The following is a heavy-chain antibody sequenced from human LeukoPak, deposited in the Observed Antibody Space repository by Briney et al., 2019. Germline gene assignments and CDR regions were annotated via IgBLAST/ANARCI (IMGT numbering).Heavy chain of an antibody. CDR1: GFTFNVYS. V-gene: IGHV3-48*04. J-gene: IGHJ4*02. CDR3: AKGGYCTSTSCYTGEVDY. Sequence: GGSLRLSCETSGFTFNVYSMIWVRQAPGKGLEWVSYISSSSGTIYYADSVRGRFTISRDDAKNSLFLQMYNLRAEDAAVYYCAKGGYCTSTSCYTGEVDYWGQGTLVTVSS. D-gene: IGHD2-2*02. CDR2: ISSSSGTI.